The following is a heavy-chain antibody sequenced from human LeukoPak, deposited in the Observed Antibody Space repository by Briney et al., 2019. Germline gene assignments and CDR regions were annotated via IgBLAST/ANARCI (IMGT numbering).Heavy chain of an antibody. CDR2: INPNSGGT. J-gene: IGHJ4*01. Sequence: ASVKVSFKASGYTFTDYFMHWVRQAPGQGLEWMGWINPNSGGTNYAQKFQGRVTMTRDTSISTAYMELSRLRSDDTTVYYCARVVMGYCTNGVCYGSGGSKRYVYWGQGTLVTVSS. D-gene: IGHD2-8*01. CDR1: GYTFTDYF. V-gene: IGHV1-2*02. CDR3: ARVVMGYCTNGVCYGSGGSKRYVY.